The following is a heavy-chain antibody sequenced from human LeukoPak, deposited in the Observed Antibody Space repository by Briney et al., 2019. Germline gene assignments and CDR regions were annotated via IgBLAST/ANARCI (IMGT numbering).Heavy chain of an antibody. CDR2: ITQDGSEK. D-gene: IGHD2-15*01. CDR1: EFTFSSHQ. V-gene: IGHV3-7*01. J-gene: IGHJ3*01. Sequence: PGGSLRLSCAASEFTFSSHQMSWVRQAPGKGLEWVAKITQDGSEKHYMDSVKGRFIISRDNGKNSLYLQMNSLRVEDTAVYYCARDWRQDNAFDLWGQGTMVTVSS. CDR3: ARDWRQDNAFDL.